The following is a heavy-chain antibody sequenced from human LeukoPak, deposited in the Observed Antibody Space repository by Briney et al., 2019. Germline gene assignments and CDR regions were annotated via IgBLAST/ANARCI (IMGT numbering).Heavy chain of an antibody. V-gene: IGHV3-48*02. J-gene: IGHJ4*02. CDR2: ISSSSKTI. D-gene: IGHD3-10*01. CDR3: ARDHKSGSGSGTQANDY. CDR1: GFTSSYYS. Sequence: GGSLRLSCVASGFTSSYYSMNWVRQAPGKGLEWVSYISSSSKTIYYADSVKGRFTISRDNAKKSLDLQMNSLRDEDTAVYYCARDHKSGSGSGTQANDYWGQGTLVTVSS.